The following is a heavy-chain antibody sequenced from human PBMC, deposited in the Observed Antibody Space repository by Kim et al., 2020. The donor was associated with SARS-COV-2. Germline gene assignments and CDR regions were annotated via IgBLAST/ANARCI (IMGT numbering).Heavy chain of an antibody. V-gene: IGHV3-33*01. J-gene: IGHJ4*02. Sequence: LSLSCAASGFTFSSYGMHWVRQAPGKGLEWVAVIWYDGSNKYYADSVKGRFTISRDNSKNTLYLQMNSLRAEDTAVYYCAREDYYDSSGSVGDYWGQGTLVTVSS. CDR2: IWYDGSNK. CDR1: GFTFSSYG. CDR3: AREDYYDSSGSVGDY. D-gene: IGHD3-22*01.